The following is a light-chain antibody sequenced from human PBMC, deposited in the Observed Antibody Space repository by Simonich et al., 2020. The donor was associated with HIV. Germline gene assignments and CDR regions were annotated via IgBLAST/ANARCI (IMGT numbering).Light chain of an antibody. CDR1: QSVLYSSNNKNY. CDR2: WAS. V-gene: IGKV4-1*01. CDR3: QQSYNTPYT. J-gene: IGKJ2*01. Sequence: DIVMTQSPDSLAVSLGERATINCKSSQSVLYSSNNKNYLAWYQQKPGQPPKLLIYWASTREAGVPDRLSGSGSGTDFTLTISSLQAEDVAVYYCQQSYNTPYTFGQGTKLEIK.